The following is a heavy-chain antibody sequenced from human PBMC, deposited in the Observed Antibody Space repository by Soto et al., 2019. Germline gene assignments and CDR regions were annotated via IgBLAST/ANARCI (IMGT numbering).Heavy chain of an antibody. CDR1: GAALNSGNYY. CDR2: IYVTGAV. J-gene: IGHJ5*02. V-gene: IGHV4-31*03. CDR3: ARCSLVVVPAPGFDP. Sequence: LSLTCSVSGAALNSGNYYWSWIRQVPGKGLEWIGHIYVTGAVDYNPSLKSRVTISVDTSKNQFSLKLSSVSAADTALYYCARCSLVVVPAPGFDPWGRGTLVTVSS. D-gene: IGHD2-2*01.